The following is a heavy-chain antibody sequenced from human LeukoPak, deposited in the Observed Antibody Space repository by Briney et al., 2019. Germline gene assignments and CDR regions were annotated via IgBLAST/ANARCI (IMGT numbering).Heavy chain of an antibody. J-gene: IGHJ4*02. CDR3: AKWGDYDVLTGYYVSDY. Sequence: GGSLRLSCAASGFTFSNYAMSWVRQAPGKGLEWVSAITGSGGNTYYADSVKGRFTISRDNSKNTVFLQMNSLRAEDTAVYYCAKWGDYDVLTGYYVSDYWGQRTLGTVSS. CDR2: ITGSGGNT. D-gene: IGHD3-9*01. V-gene: IGHV3-23*01. CDR1: GFTFSNYA.